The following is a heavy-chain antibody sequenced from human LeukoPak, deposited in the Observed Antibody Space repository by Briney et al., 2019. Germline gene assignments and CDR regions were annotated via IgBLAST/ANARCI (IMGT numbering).Heavy chain of an antibody. V-gene: IGHV1-69*04. CDR1: GGTFSSYA. D-gene: IGHD1-7*01. J-gene: IGHJ6*03. CDR2: IIPILGIA. CDR3: ARGARDWNYGDYYYMDV. Sequence: ASVKVSCKASGGTFSSYAISWVRQAPGQGLEWMGRIIPILGIANYAQKFQGRVTITADESTSTAYMELSSLRSEDTAVYYCARGARDWNYGDYYYMDVWGKGTTVTVSS.